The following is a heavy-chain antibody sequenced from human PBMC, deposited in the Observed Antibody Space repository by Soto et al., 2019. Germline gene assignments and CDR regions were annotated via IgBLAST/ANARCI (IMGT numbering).Heavy chain of an antibody. Sequence: SETLSLTCTVSGGSMRNVYWSWIRQPPGKRLEWIGFIFHSGNAKYNPSLKSRVTISIDTSNSQFSLSLDSVTAADTAVYFGSRAHAHRLLFDYWGLGTLVTV. V-gene: IGHV4-59*01. CDR1: GGSMRNVY. CDR3: SRAHAHRLLFDY. J-gene: IGHJ4*01. D-gene: IGHD2-15*01. CDR2: IFHSGNA.